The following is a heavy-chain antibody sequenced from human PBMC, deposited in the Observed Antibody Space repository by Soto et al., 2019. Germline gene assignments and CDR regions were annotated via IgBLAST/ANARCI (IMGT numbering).Heavy chain of an antibody. V-gene: IGHV5-51*01. Sequence: GESLKISCKGSGYSFTSYWIGWVRQMPGKGLEWMGIIYPGDSDTRYSPSFQGQVTISADNSKKTLYLQMNSLRAEDTAVYYCVRVFDTYYFDLWGQGNMVTVSS. J-gene: IGHJ4*02. CDR3: VRVFDTYYFDL. CDR2: IYPGDSDT. D-gene: IGHD3-9*01. CDR1: GYSFTSYW.